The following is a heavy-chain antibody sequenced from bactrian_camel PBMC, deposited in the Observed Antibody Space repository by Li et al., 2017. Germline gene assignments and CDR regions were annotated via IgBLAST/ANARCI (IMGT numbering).Heavy chain of an antibody. V-gene: IGHV3S53*01. Sequence: VQLVESGGGSVQAGGSLRLSCTASGVSTSCMAWFREAPEKEREGVATIDSDGSTLYADSVKGRFTISKDNAKNTLYLQMNSLKPEDTGIYYCATETDRCLLHRLWYNYWGQGTQVTVS. D-gene: IGHD3*01. CDR1: GVSTSC. J-gene: IGHJ4*01. CDR2: IDSDGST. CDR3: ATETDRCLLHRLWYNY.